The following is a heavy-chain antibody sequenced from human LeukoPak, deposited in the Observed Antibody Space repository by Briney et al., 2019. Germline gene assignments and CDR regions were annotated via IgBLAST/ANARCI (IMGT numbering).Heavy chain of an antibody. CDR3: TTYGDYEGLSDH. CDR1: GFTFSSYA. CDR2: ISDSSGST. D-gene: IGHD4-17*01. J-gene: IGHJ5*02. V-gene: IGHV3-23*01. Sequence: GGSLRLSCAASGFTFSSYAMSWVRQAPGKGLEWVSAISDSSGSTYFADSVKGRFTISRDNSKSTLYLQMNSLKTEDTAVYYCTTYGDYEGLSDHWGQGTLVTVSS.